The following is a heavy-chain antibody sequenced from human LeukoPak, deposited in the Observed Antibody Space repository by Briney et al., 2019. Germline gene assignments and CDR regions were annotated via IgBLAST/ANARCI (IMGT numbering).Heavy chain of an antibody. Sequence: WASVKVSCKASGGTFSSYAISWVRQAPGQGLEWMGWVNTGNGNTKYSQKLQGRVIITMDTSANTAYMELSSLTSEDTAVYYCARDLESHFDYWGQGTLVTVSS. D-gene: IGHD5-24*01. V-gene: IGHV1-3*04. CDR1: GGTFSSYA. J-gene: IGHJ4*02. CDR3: ARDLESHFDY. CDR2: VNTGNGNT.